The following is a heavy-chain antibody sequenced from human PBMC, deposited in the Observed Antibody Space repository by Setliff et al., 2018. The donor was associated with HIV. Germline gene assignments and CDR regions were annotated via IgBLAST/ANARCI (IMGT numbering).Heavy chain of an antibody. Sequence: SETLSLTCTVSGGSISNSRYYWSWIRQPPGKGLEWIGSIYYSGSTYYNPSLNSRVIISVDTSKNQFSLRLNSVTAADTAVYYCASANWNYLGYWFDPWGQGTLVTVSS. CDR1: GGSISNSRYY. V-gene: IGHV4-39*01. J-gene: IGHJ5*02. D-gene: IGHD1-7*01. CDR2: IYYSGST. CDR3: ASANWNYLGYWFDP.